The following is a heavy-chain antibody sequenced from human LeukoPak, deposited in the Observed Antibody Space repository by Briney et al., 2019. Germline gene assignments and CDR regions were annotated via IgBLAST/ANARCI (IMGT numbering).Heavy chain of an antibody. J-gene: IGHJ4*02. D-gene: IGHD3-3*01. CDR3: ARDYRGEFWSGYYTYYFDY. V-gene: IGHV1-18*01. Sequence: ASVKVSCKASGYTFTSYGISWVRQAPGQGLEGMGWISAYNGNTDYAQKLQGRVTMTTDTSTSTAHMELRSLRSDDTAVYYCARDYRGEFWSGYYTYYFDYWGQGTLVTVSS. CDR1: GYTFTSYG. CDR2: ISAYNGNT.